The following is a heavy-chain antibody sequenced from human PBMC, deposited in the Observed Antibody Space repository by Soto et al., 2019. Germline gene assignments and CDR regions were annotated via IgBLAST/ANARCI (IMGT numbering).Heavy chain of an antibody. CDR2: ISSSSSNI. CDR1: GFTLSSYA. D-gene: IGHD2-8*02. Sequence: EVQLAESGGGLVQPGGSLRLSCAASGFTLSSYAMNWVRQAPGKGLGWVSYISSSSSNIQYAGSVKGRFTISRDNAKNSLYLQMNSLRDDDTAVYFCARDCSLGNRWCRWFDPWGQGTLVTVSS. CDR3: ARDCSLGNRWCRWFDP. V-gene: IGHV3-48*02. J-gene: IGHJ5*02.